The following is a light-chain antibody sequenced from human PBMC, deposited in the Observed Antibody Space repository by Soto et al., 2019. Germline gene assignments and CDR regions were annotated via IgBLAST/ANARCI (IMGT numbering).Light chain of an antibody. J-gene: IGLJ2*01. CDR1: SSNIGSNY. CDR2: KNN. Sequence: QSVLTQSPSASGTPGQRVTISCSGSSSNIGSNYVYWYQQLPGTAPKLLIDKNNQRPSGFPARFSGSKSGTSASLAISGLRSEDEADYYCAAWDDSLSGPVFGGGTKLTVL. V-gene: IGLV1-47*01. CDR3: AAWDDSLSGPV.